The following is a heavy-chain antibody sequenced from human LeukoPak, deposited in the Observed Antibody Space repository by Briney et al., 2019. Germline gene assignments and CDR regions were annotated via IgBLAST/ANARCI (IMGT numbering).Heavy chain of an antibody. CDR2: IDGSNTNT. D-gene: IGHD3-9*01. CDR1: GFTFSNYA. CDR3: AKVGLTGYPYYFDY. V-gene: IGHV3-23*01. J-gene: IGHJ4*02. Sequence: GVSLRLSCAASGFTFSNYAMSWVRQAPGRGLEWVSTIDGSNTNTYYADSVKGRFTISRDNSKNTLYLQMNSLRAEDTAVYYCAKVGLTGYPYYFDYWGQGTLVTVSS.